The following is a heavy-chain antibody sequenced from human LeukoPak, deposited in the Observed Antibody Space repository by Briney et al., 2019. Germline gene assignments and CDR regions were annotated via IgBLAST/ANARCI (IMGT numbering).Heavy chain of an antibody. CDR1: GGTFSSYA. J-gene: IGHJ4*02. CDR2: IIAIFGTA. Sequence: ASVKLSCKASGGTFSSYAISWVRQAPGQGLGEMGGIIAIFGTANYAQKFQGRVMITADNYTSTAYMELSSLRSADTAVYYCASTTVNNEVDYWGQGTLVTVSS. CDR3: ASTTVNNEVDY. D-gene: IGHD4-17*01. V-gene: IGHV1-69*06.